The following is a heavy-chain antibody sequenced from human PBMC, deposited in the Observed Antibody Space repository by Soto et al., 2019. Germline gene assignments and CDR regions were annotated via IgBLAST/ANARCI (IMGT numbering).Heavy chain of an antibody. V-gene: IGHV4-4*07. CDR1: GGSMIKFY. J-gene: IGHJ5*02. D-gene: IGHD4-17*01. Sequence: SETLSLTCSVSGGSMIKFYCIFIRNTAVKCLEWMGRVYATGTSDYNPSLRSRIAMSVDISKKTFSLRLRSVTAADTGVYYCVRDGSKTLRDCFDPWGQGILVTVSS. CDR3: VRDGSKTLRDCFDP. CDR2: VYATGTS.